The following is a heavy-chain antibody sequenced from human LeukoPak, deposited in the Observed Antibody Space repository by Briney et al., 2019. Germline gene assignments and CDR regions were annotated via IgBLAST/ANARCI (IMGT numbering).Heavy chain of an antibody. V-gene: IGHV3-21*01. D-gene: IGHD2-2*01. Sequence: GGSLRLSCAASGFTFSNYNINWVRQAPGKGLEWVSSITTSGNYKYYVDSVKGRFTISRGNAKNSLYLQMNSLRVEDTAVYYCARDSGYVGYWGQGTLVTVSS. J-gene: IGHJ4*02. CDR2: ITTSGNYK. CDR3: ARDSGYVGY. CDR1: GFTFSNYN.